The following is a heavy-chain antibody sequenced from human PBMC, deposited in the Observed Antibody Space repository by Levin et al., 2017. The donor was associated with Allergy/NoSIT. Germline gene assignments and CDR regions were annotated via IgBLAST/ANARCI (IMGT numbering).Heavy chain of an antibody. Sequence: RGESLKISCKGSGYSFTSYWIGWVRQMPGKGLEWMGIIYPGDSDTRYSPSFQGQVTISADKSISTAYLQWSSLKASDTAMYYCARRRGDCSGGSCYWYFDLWGRGTLVTVSS. CDR3: ARRRGDCSGGSCYWYFDL. J-gene: IGHJ2*01. CDR1: GYSFTSYW. CDR2: IYPGDSDT. D-gene: IGHD2-15*01. V-gene: IGHV5-51*01.